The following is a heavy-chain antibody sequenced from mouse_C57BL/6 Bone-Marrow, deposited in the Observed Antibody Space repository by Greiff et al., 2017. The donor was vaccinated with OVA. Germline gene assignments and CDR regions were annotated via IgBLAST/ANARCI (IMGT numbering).Heavy chain of an antibody. CDR2: IDPSDSET. J-gene: IGHJ3*01. V-gene: IGHV1-52*01. CDR1: GYTFTSYW. CDR3: ARGYYGSSYFSY. D-gene: IGHD1-1*01. Sequence: QVQLQQPGAELVRPGSSVKLSCKASGYTFTSYWMHWVKQRPIQGLEWIGNIDPSDSETHYNQKFKDKATLTVDESSSTAYMQLSSLTSEDSAVYYCARGYYGSSYFSYWGQGTLVTVSA.